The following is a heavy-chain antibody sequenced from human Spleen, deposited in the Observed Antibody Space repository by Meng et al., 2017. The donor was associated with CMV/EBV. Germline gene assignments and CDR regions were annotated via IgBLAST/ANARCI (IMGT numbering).Heavy chain of an antibody. Sequence: GESLKISCAASGFSFDDYGMSWVRQAPGKGLEWVAFIRYDASDSYYADSVKGRFTISRDNSKRTVYLQMNSLRAEDTAVYYCAKDLVVRGVYYYSAMDAWGQGTTVTVSS. CDR1: GFSFDDYG. D-gene: IGHD3-22*01. J-gene: IGHJ6*02. CDR2: IRYDASDS. CDR3: AKDLVVRGVYYYSAMDA. V-gene: IGHV3-30*02.